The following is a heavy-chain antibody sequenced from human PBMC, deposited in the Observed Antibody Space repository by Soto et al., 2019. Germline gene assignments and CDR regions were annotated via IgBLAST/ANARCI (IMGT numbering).Heavy chain of an antibody. V-gene: IGHV4-39*01. CDR2: IYYSGST. D-gene: IGHD6-19*01. Sequence: SETLSLTCTVSGGSISSSSYYWGWIRQPPGKGLEWIGSIYYSGSTYYNPSLKSRVTISVDTSKNQFSLKVSSVTAADTAVYYCARLRGSSGWYTDYWGQGTQVTVSS. CDR1: GGSISSSSYY. J-gene: IGHJ4*02. CDR3: ARLRGSSGWYTDY.